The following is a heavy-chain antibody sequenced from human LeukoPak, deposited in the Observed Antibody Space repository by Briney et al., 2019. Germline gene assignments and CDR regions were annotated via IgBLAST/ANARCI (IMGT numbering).Heavy chain of an antibody. CDR3: ARTAPYYYDSSGLNDAFDI. D-gene: IGHD3-22*01. CDR2: IYYSGST. Sequence: SETLSLTCTVSGGSISSSSYYWGWIRQPPGKGLEWIGSIYYSGSTYYNPSLKSRVTISVDKSKNQFSLKLSSVTAADTAVYYCARTAPYYYDSSGLNDAFDIWGQGTMVTVSS. CDR1: GGSISSSSYY. V-gene: IGHV4-39*07. J-gene: IGHJ3*02.